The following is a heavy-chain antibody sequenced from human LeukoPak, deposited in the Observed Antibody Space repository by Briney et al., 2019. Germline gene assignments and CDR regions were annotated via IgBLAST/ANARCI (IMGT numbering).Heavy chain of an antibody. Sequence: SETLSLTCTVSGGSISNYYWSWIRQPPGKGLEWIGYMYHTGHTMYNSSLKSRVTMSLDTSNNHFSLRLSSVTAADTAVYYCARHPFATPFDYWGPGTVVTVSS. CDR2: MYHTGHT. D-gene: IGHD2-15*01. J-gene: IGHJ4*02. CDR3: ARHPFATPFDY. V-gene: IGHV4-59*08. CDR1: GGSISNYY.